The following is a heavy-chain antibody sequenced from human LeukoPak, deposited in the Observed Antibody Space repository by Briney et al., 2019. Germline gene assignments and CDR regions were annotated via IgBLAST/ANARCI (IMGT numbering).Heavy chain of an antibody. CDR2: INPSSGGT. Sequence: ASVKVSCKASGYTFTGYYMHWVRQAPGQGLEWMGWINPSSGGTNDAQKFQGRVTMTRDTSISTAYMELSRLRSDDTAVYYCARSLYYYGSGSYYGIYWGQGTLVTVSS. CDR3: ARSLYYYGSGSYYGIY. CDR1: GYTFTGYY. D-gene: IGHD3-10*01. J-gene: IGHJ4*02. V-gene: IGHV1-2*02.